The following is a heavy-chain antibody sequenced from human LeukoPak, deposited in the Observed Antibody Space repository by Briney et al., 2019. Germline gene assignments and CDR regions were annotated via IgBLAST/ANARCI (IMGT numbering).Heavy chain of an antibody. Sequence: PSETLSLTCTVSGGSISSYYWSWIRQPPGKGLEWIGSVFYTGSTYYNPSLKRRVTVSVDTSKKQFSLKVSSVTAADTAVYYCARHPSSEYYFDYWGQGTLVTVSS. CDR3: ARHPSSEYYFDY. D-gene: IGHD3-10*01. CDR1: GGSISSYY. V-gene: IGHV4-59*05. CDR2: VFYTGST. J-gene: IGHJ4*02.